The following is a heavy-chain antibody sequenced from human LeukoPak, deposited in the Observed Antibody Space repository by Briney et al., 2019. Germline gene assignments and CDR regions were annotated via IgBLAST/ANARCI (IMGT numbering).Heavy chain of an antibody. CDR3: ASGSGDYYGSGSYYSYYFDY. V-gene: IGHV1-69*04. D-gene: IGHD3-10*01. CDR1: GGTFSSYA. Sequence: GSSVKVSCKASGGTFSSYAISWVRQAPGQGLEWMGRIIPILGIANYAQKFQGRVTITADESTSTAYMELSSLRSEDTAVYYCASGSGDYYGSGSYYSYYFDYWGQGTPVTVSS. J-gene: IGHJ4*02. CDR2: IIPILGIA.